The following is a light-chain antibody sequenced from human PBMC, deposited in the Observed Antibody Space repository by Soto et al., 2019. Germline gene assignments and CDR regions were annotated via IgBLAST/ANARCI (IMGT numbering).Light chain of an antibody. CDR2: GAS. CDR1: QGIINF. V-gene: IGKV1-39*01. CDR3: QQSLSTPPT. Sequence: DIQLTQSPSFLSASVGDRVTVTCRASQGIINFLNWYQHKRGEAPILLIYGASNLQNGVPSRFSGTGSGADFTLTISSLQPEDFETYYCQQSLSTPPTFGKGTKVDI. J-gene: IGKJ1*01.